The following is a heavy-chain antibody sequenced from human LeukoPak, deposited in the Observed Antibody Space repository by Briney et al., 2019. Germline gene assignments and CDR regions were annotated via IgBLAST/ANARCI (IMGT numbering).Heavy chain of an antibody. J-gene: IGHJ6*04. CDR2: ISAYNGNT. D-gene: IGHD3-10*01. Sequence: ASVKVSCKASGYTFTSYGISWVRQAPGQGLEWMGWISAYNGNTNYAQKLQGRVTMTTDTSTSTAYMELRSLRSDDTAVYYRARVKRITMVRGVISGMDVWGKGTTVTVSS. CDR3: ARVKRITMVRGVISGMDV. CDR1: GYTFTSYG. V-gene: IGHV1-18*04.